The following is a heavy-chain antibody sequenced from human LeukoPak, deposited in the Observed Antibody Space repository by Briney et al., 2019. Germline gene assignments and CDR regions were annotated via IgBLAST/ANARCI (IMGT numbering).Heavy chain of an antibody. CDR3: ARHYYDNTGYYYLDY. CDR2: MYYSGST. CDR1: GGAVTGSTYY. Sequence: SETLSLTCNVSGGAVTGSTYYWAWIRQPPGQGLEWFGSMYYSGSTFYTPSLSSRVTISVDTSKNHFSLKLPSVTAADTATYYCARHYYDNTGYYYLDYWGQGTLVTVSS. J-gene: IGHJ4*02. V-gene: IGHV4-39*02. D-gene: IGHD3-22*01.